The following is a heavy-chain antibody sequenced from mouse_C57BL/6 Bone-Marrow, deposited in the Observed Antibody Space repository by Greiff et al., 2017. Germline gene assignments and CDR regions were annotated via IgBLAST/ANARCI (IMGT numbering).Heavy chain of an antibody. CDR3: ARIMITTVVAVYYFDY. J-gene: IGHJ2*01. Sequence: QVTLKECGPGILQPSQTLSLTCSFSGFSLSTFGMGVGWIRQPSGKGLEWLAHIWWDDDKYYNPALKSRLTISKDTSKNQVFLKIANVDTADTATYYCARIMITTVVAVYYFDYWGQGTTLTVSS. D-gene: IGHD1-1*01. CDR1: GFSLSTFGMG. V-gene: IGHV8-8*01. CDR2: IWWDDDK.